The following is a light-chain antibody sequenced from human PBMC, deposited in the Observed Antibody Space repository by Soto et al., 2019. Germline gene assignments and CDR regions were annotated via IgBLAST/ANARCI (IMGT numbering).Light chain of an antibody. Sequence: DIQMTQSPSTLSGTVGDRVTITCRASQTISSWLAWYQQKPGKAPKLLIYKASTLKSGVPSRFSGSGSGTEFDLTISSLQPDDFATSYCQHYNSYSEAIGQGTKVELK. CDR2: KAS. V-gene: IGKV1-5*03. CDR3: QHYNSYSEA. J-gene: IGKJ1*01. CDR1: QTISSW.